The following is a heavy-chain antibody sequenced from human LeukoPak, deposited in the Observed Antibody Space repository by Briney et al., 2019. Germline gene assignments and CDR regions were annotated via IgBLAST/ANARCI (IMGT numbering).Heavy chain of an antibody. Sequence: ASVKVSCKASGYTFTGYHMHWVRQAPGQGLEWMGWINPNSGGTNYARKFQGRVAMTRDTSISTAYMELSRLRSDDTAVYYCAKRGVGATERYFDYWGQGTLVTVSS. J-gene: IGHJ4*02. CDR1: GYTFTGYH. D-gene: IGHD1-26*01. V-gene: IGHV1-2*02. CDR3: AKRGVGATERYFDY. CDR2: INPNSGGT.